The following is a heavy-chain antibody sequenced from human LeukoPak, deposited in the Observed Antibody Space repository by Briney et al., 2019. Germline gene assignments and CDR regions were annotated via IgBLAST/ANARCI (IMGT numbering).Heavy chain of an antibody. CDR3: ARETPGAGHFDY. V-gene: IGHV4-59*01. CDR1: GGSINYYY. J-gene: IGHJ4*02. D-gene: IGHD7-27*01. Sequence: KPSETLSLTCTVSGGSINYYYWMWIRQPPGKGLEWIGYIYYSGGTHYNPSLKSRVTMLVDTSKNQFSLKLTAVTAAHTAVYYCARETPGAGHFDYWGQGSLVTVSS. CDR2: IYYSGGT.